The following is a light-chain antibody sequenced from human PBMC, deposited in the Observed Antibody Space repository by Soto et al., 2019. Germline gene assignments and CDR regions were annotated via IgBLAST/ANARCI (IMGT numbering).Light chain of an antibody. CDR2: EGS. J-gene: IGLJ2*01. CDR1: SSDVGSYNL. CDR3: CSYAGSSTLV. V-gene: IGLV2-23*01. Sequence: QSVLTQPASVSGSPGQSITISCTGTSSDVGSYNLVSWYQQHPGKAPKLMIYEGSKRPSGVSNRFSGSKSGNTASLTISGLQAEDEADYYCCSYAGSSTLVFGGGTQLTAL.